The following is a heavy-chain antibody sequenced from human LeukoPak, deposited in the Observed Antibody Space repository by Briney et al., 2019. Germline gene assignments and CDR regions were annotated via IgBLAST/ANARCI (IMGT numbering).Heavy chain of an antibody. CDR3: ARVGPIVATIDDAFDI. Sequence: PLETLSLTSAVYGGSFSGYYWSWIRQPPGKGLEWIGEINHSGSTNYNPSLKSRVTISVDTSKNQFSLKLSSVTAADTAVYYCARVGPIVATIDDAFDIWGQGTMVTVSS. V-gene: IGHV4-34*01. D-gene: IGHD5-12*01. J-gene: IGHJ3*02. CDR1: GGSFSGYY. CDR2: INHSGST.